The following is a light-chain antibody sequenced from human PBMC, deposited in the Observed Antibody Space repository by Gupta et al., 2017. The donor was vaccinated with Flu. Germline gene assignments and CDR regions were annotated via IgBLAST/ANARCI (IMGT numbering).Light chain of an antibody. CDR3: NSRENTNNNKVV. Sequence: TGRTTCKGDSIRKCDESWYQQKPGQAPGILIYDKNIRHTGSTDRGSGSSSGDTAAATITSAQAEEEADYYCNSRENTNNNKVVFGGGTKLTVL. J-gene: IGLJ2*01. CDR2: DKN. V-gene: IGLV3-19*01. CDR1: SIRKCD.